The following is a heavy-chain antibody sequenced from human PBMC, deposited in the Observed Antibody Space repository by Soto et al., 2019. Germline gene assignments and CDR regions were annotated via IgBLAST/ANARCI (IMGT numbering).Heavy chain of an antibody. V-gene: IGHV3-21*01. CDR1: GFTFSSYS. CDR2: ISSSSSYI. J-gene: IGHJ6*02. CDR3: ARDSPITIFGVVEQGLYGLDV. D-gene: IGHD3-3*01. Sequence: PGGSLRLSCAASGFTFSSYSMNWVRQAPGKGLEWVSSISSSSSYIYYADSVKGRFTISRDNAKNSLYLQMNSLRAEDTAVYYCARDSPITIFGVVEQGLYGLDVWGQGTTVTVSS.